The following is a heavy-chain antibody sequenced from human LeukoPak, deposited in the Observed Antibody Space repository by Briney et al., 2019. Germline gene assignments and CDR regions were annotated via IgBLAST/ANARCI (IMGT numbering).Heavy chain of an antibody. Sequence: RTSETLSLTCSVSGGSISSRGYYWGWIRQPPGKGLEWIGSMYYSGTTYSNPSLKSRVTISVDTSKNQISLKVTSVTAADTAVYYCATAVGYTIGLFDRETYFHHWGQGTVVTVSS. CDR3: ATAVGYTIGLFDRETYFHH. CDR2: MYYSGTT. J-gene: IGHJ1*01. D-gene: IGHD3-16*02. CDR1: GGSISSRGYY. V-gene: IGHV4-39*01.